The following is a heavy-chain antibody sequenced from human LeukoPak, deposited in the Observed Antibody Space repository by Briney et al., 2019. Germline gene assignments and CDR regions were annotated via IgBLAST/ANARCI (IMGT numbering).Heavy chain of an antibody. CDR1: GFTFSSYA. Sequence: PGGSLRLSCAASGFTFSSYAMHWVRQAPGKGLEWVAVISYDGSNKYYADSVKGRFTISRDTSKNTLFLQMNNLRAEDTAVYYCAKDSAAGLDLWGRGTLVVVSS. CDR2: ISYDGSNK. CDR3: AKDSAAGLDL. D-gene: IGHD6-13*01. V-gene: IGHV3-30-3*01. J-gene: IGHJ2*01.